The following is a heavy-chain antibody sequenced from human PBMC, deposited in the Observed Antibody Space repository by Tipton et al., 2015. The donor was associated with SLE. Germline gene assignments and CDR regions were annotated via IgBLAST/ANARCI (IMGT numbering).Heavy chain of an antibody. J-gene: IGHJ3*01. D-gene: IGHD2-21*01. CDR1: GGSISSSSYY. CDR2: VYYSGDT. V-gene: IGHV4-39*01. CDR3: ANFQRLPLYAFAY. Sequence: TLSLTCTVSGGSISSSSYYWGWIRQPPGKGLEWIGSVYYSGDTYYSSSLKSRVTISVDTAKNQFSLQLNSVTAADTAMYYCANFQRLPLYAFAYWGHGTMVAVSS.